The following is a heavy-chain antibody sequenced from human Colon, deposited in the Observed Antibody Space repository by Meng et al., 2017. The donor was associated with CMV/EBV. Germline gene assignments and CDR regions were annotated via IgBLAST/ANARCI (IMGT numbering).Heavy chain of an antibody. CDR1: GFTFSAYK. Sequence: GGSLRLSCAASGFTFSAYKMTWVRQAPGKGLEWAATINPDGTEKYYVESLKGRFTISRDNAKNSLYLQMNSLRAEDTAVYYCARDLDNYYYYYGMDVWGQGTTVTVSS. V-gene: IGHV3-7*01. D-gene: IGHD3-9*01. CDR3: ARDLDNYYYYYGMDV. CDR2: INPDGTEK. J-gene: IGHJ6*02.